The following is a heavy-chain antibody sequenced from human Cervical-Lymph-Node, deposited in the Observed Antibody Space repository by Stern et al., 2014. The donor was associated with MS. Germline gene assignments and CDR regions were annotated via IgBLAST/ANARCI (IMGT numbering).Heavy chain of an antibody. CDR2: SIPIFGTT. Sequence: QVQLVQSGAEVKNPGSSVKVACMASGGTFSDYGVPWVRQAPGQGLDWMGGSIPIFGTTHYAQKFQGRVAITADNSMSTVYMELTGLTSADTAVYYCARDNDDNGMDVWGQGTTVTVSS. V-gene: IGHV1-69*06. CDR1: GGTFSDYG. D-gene: IGHD1-1*01. J-gene: IGHJ6*02. CDR3: ARDNDDNGMDV.